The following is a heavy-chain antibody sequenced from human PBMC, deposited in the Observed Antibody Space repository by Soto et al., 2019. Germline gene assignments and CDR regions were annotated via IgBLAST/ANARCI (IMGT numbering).Heavy chain of an antibody. CDR1: GYSFTSYW. J-gene: IGHJ6*02. V-gene: IGHV5-51*01. CDR3: ASASIATTGLYYYYGMDV. D-gene: IGHD6-6*01. CDR2: IYPGDSDT. Sequence: HGESLKISCKGSGYSFTSYWIGWVRQMPGKGLEWMGIIYPGDSDTRYSPSFQGQVTISADKSISTAYLQWSSLKASDTAMYYCASASIATTGLYYYYGMDVWGQGTTVTVSS.